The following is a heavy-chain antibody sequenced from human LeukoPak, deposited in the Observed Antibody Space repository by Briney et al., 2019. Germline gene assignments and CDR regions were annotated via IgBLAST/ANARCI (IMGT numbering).Heavy chain of an antibody. V-gene: IGHV4-4*07. J-gene: IGHJ3*02. CDR1: GGSISSFF. CDR2: MHISGST. D-gene: IGHD4-17*01. CDR3: ARDPTTVTKGLDI. Sequence: SKTLSLTCTVSGGSISSFFWSWIRQPAGKGLQYIGRMHISGSTNYNPSLKSRVTISVDTSKNQFSLKLSSVTAADTAVYYCARDPTTVTKGLDIWGQGTMVTVSS.